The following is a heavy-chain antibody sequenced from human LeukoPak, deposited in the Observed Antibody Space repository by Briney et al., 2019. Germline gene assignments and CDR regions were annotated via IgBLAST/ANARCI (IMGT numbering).Heavy chain of an antibody. J-gene: IGHJ5*02. CDR1: SVSLSSYY. D-gene: IGHD2-21*02. V-gene: IGHV4-59*01. CDR3: ARNLLGGGDPAWFDP. Sequence: PSETLSLTCTVSSVSLSSYYWSWIRQPPGKGLEWIGHIYCSGSNKYSTSLKSRVSISVDMTKNQFSLKLTSVTAADTAVYYCARNLLGGGDPAWFDPWGQGTLVSVSS. CDR2: IYCSGSN.